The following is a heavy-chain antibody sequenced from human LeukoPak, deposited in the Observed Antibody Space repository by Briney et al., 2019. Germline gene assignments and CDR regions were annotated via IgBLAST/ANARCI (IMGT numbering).Heavy chain of an antibody. CDR1: GFSFSNYG. CDR3: ASSYYDILTGPPELHY. CDR2: IWYDGNNK. D-gene: IGHD3-9*01. J-gene: IGHJ4*01. V-gene: IGHV3-33*01. Sequence: PGGSLRLSCAASGFSFSNYGMHWVRQAPGKGLEWVALIWYDGNNKYYADSVKGRFTISRDNSKNTLFLQMNRLRVEDTAVYYCASSYYDILTGPPELHYWGQGTLVTVSS.